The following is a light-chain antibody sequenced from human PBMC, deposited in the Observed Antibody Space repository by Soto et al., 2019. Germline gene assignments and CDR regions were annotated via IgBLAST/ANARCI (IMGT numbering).Light chain of an antibody. CDR2: EVS. J-gene: IGLJ2*01. V-gene: IGLV2-23*02. CDR1: SSDVGYYNL. Sequence: QSALTQPASVSGSPGQSITISCTGTSSDVGYYNLVSWYQQHPGKAPKLMIYEVSKRPSGVSNRFSGSKSGNTASLTISGLQAEDEADYYCCSYAGSSTFVVFGGGTNLTVL. CDR3: CSYAGSSTFVV.